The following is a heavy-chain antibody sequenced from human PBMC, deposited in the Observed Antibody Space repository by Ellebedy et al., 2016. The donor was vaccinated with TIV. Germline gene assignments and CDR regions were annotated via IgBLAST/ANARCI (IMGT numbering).Heavy chain of an antibody. CDR2: ISSSSSYI. D-gene: IGHD3-9*01. CDR3: ARDTSRNYDILTGYYTPYCYGMDV. CDR1: GFTFSNYS. V-gene: IGHV3-21*01. Sequence: GESLKISXAASGFTFSNYSMNWVRQAPGKGLEWVSSISSSSSYIYYADSVKGRFIISRDNAKNSLYLQMNSLRAEDTAGYYCARDTSRNYDILTGYYTPYCYGMDVWGQGTTVTVSS. J-gene: IGHJ6*02.